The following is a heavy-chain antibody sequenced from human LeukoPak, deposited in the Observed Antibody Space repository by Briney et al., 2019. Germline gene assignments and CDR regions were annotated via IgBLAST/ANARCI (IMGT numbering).Heavy chain of an antibody. CDR2: FYTSGST. J-gene: IGHJ6*03. CDR3: ARETRQYQPVGYYYYYYMDV. CDR1: GGSISSGDYY. Sequence: SETLSLTCTVSGGSISSGDYYWSWVRQPAGEGLEWIGRFYTSGSTDYSPSLKSRVTISVDTSKNQFSLELNSVTAADTAVYYCARETRQYQPVGYYYYYYMDVWGKGTTVTVSS. V-gene: IGHV4-61*02. D-gene: IGHD2-15*01.